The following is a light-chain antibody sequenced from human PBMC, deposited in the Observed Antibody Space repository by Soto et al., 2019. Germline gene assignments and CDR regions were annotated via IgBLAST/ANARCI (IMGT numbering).Light chain of an antibody. Sequence: DIQMTQSPFSVSASVGDRFTITCRASQGLSSWLAWYQQKPGKAPKLLIYDASSLESGVPSRFSGSGSGTEFTLTISSLQPDDFATYYCQQYNSYSFGQGTKVDIK. CDR2: DAS. J-gene: IGKJ1*01. V-gene: IGKV1-5*01. CDR3: QQYNSYS. CDR1: QGLSSW.